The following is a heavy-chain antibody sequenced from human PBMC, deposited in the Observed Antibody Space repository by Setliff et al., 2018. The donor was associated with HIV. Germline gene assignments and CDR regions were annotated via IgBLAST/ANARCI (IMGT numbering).Heavy chain of an antibody. CDR1: GFAFNTYT. V-gene: IGHV3-21*01. D-gene: IGHD4-4*01. CDR3: ASFPTITASQDVFDI. J-gene: IGHJ3*02. CDR2: ISSSSSFI. Sequence: GGSLRLSCTASGFAFNTYTMNWVRQAPGRGLEWVSSISSSSSFIYYADSVRGRFTVSRDNAKNSLYLQMISLRVEDTAIYYCASFPTITASQDVFDIWGHGTMVTVSS.